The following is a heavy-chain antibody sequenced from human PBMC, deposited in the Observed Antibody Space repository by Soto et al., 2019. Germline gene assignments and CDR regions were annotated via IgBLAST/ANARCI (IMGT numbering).Heavy chain of an antibody. CDR1: GGSISNAAYS. J-gene: IGHJ4*02. CDR2: IYPSGMT. Sequence: SETLSLTCTVSGGSISNAAYSWSWIRQPPGKGLEWIGYIYPSGMTFYNPSLRSRVTISIDRSNDQFSLNLKSVTAADTAVYYCARESGGYCLFDSWGQGTLVTVSS. D-gene: IGHD6-25*01. CDR3: ARESGGYCLFDS. V-gene: IGHV4-30-2*01.